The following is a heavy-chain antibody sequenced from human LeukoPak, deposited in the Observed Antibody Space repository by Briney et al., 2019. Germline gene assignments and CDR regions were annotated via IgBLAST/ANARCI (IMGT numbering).Heavy chain of an antibody. V-gene: IGHV1-69*13. CDR2: IIPIFGTA. CDR1: GGTFSSYA. D-gene: IGHD4-17*01. CDR3: ARADYGDYGYFDY. J-gene: IGHJ4*02. Sequence: GASVKVSCKASGGTFSSYAISWVRQAPGQGLEWMGGIIPIFGTANYAQKFQGRVTITADESTSTAYMELSSLRSEVTAVYYCARADYGDYGYFDYWGQGTLVAVSS.